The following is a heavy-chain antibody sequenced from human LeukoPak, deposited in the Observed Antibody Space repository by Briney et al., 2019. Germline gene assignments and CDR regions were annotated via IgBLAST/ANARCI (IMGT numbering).Heavy chain of an antibody. CDR2: IYTSGST. Sequence: ASETLSLTCTVSGGSISSGSYYWSWIWQPAGKGLEWIGRIYTSGSTNYNPSLKSRVTISVDTSKNQFSLKLSSVTAADTAVYYCASTITSGFTIFGTFDYWGQGTLVTVSS. J-gene: IGHJ4*02. V-gene: IGHV4-61*02. CDR3: ASTITSGFTIFGTFDY. CDR1: GGSISSGSYY. D-gene: IGHD3-3*01.